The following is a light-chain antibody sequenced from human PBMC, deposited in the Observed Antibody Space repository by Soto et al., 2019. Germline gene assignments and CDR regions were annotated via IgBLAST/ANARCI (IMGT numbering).Light chain of an antibody. Sequence: QSALTQPASVSGAPGQSITISCTGTSSDVGGYNLVSWYQQHPGKAPKLMIYEGNKRPSGVSNRFSGSKSGNTASLTISGLQAEDEADYHCSSYASGSTSVLFGGGTKLTVL. V-gene: IGLV2-23*01. CDR2: EGN. CDR3: SSYASGSTSVL. J-gene: IGLJ2*01. CDR1: SSDVGGYNL.